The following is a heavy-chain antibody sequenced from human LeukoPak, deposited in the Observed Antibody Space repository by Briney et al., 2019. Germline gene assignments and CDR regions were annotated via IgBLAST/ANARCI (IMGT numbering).Heavy chain of an antibody. CDR3: VRDFRSADY. V-gene: IGHV3-74*01. CDR2: INSDGSWT. CDR1: GNYW. Sequence: PGGSLRLSCAASGNYWMHWVRQAPGKGLVWVSHINSDGSWTSYADSVKGRFTISKDNAKNTVYLQMNSLRADDTAVYYCVRDFRSADYWGQGILVTVSS. J-gene: IGHJ4*02.